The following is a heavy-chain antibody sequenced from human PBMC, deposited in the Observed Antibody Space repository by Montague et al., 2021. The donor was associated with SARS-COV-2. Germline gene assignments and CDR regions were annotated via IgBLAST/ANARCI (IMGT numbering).Heavy chain of an antibody. D-gene: IGHD3-16*01. CDR1: GGSFSNYY. Sequence: SETLSLTCAVYGGSFSNYYWTWIRQSPGRGLEWIAEINHSGTTNFNWSLKSRVSISVDTSKNQFSLRFSSVTVADTAVYYCARWGPQIMTILGLRGKSACHYLGLGTLVTVSA. CDR2: INHSGTT. V-gene: IGHV4-34*01. J-gene: IGHJ4*02. CDR3: ARWGPQIMTILGLRGKSACHY.